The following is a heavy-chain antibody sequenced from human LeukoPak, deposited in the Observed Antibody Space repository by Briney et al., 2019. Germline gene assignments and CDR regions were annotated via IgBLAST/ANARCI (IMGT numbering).Heavy chain of an antibody. CDR1: GYTFTGYY. Sequence: ASVKVSCKASGYTFTGYYMHWVRQAPGQGLEWMGWINPNSGGTNYAQKFQGRVTMTRDTSISTAYMELSRLRSDDTAVYYCARDYVWGSYRALDYYYMDVWGKGTTVTVSS. V-gene: IGHV1-2*02. D-gene: IGHD3-16*02. J-gene: IGHJ6*03. CDR2: INPNSGGT. CDR3: ARDYVWGSYRALDYYYMDV.